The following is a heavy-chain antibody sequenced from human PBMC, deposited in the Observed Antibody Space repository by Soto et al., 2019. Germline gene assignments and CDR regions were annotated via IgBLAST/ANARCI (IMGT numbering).Heavy chain of an antibody. CDR3: ARVISLTGHDY. CDR2: INHSGST. Sequence: PSETLSLTCAVYGGSFSGYYWSWIRQPPGKGLEWIGEINHSGSTNYNPSLKSRVTISVDTPKNQFSLKLSSVTAADTAVYYCARVISLTGHDYWGQGTLVTVSS. V-gene: IGHV4-34*01. D-gene: IGHD3-9*01. CDR1: GGSFSGYY. J-gene: IGHJ4*02.